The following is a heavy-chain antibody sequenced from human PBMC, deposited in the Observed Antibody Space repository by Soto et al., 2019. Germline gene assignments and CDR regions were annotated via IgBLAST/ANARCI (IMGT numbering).Heavy chain of an antibody. V-gene: IGHV3-30*18. J-gene: IGHJ6*02. CDR2: ISYDGSNK. CDR3: AKNVPGYTENNYGMDV. CDR1: GFTFSNYG. D-gene: IGHD3-10*02. Sequence: QVPLVESGGGVVQPGRSLRLSCAASGFTFSNYGMHWVRQAPGKGLEWVAVISYDGSNKYYADSVKGRITISRDNSKNTLYMQMNSLRAEDTAVYYCAKNVPGYTENNYGMDVWGQGTTVTVSS.